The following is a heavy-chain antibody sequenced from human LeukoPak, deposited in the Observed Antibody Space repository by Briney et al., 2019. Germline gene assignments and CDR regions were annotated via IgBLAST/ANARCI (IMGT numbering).Heavy chain of an antibody. CDR2: IIPIFGTA. J-gene: IGHJ4*02. V-gene: IGHV1-69*05. Sequence: SVKVSCKASGGTFSSYAISWVRQAPGQGLEWMGGIIPIFGTANYAQKFQGRVTITTDESTSTAYMELSSLRSEDTAVYCCARGSSPSALISIAAAGGYFDYWGQGTLVTVSS. CDR3: ARGSSPSALISIAAAGGYFDY. CDR1: GGTFSSYA. D-gene: IGHD6-13*01.